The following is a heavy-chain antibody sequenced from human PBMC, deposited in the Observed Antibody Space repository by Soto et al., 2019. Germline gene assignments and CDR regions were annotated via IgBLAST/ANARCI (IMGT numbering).Heavy chain of an antibody. J-gene: IGHJ5*02. CDR1: TEPFNNYG. CDR3: ARGGQKNVYTSIGP. Sequence: XSVKGACPAATEPFNNYGVSWVRQAPGQGLEWMGWISTYNGNTNTYHKKRFQGRFTMTSDSASNTAYMELRSLTPDDTAVYYCARGGQKNVYTSIGPWGQRTLVTVSS. D-gene: IGHD1-1*01. CDR2: ISTYNGNT. V-gene: IGHV1-18*04.